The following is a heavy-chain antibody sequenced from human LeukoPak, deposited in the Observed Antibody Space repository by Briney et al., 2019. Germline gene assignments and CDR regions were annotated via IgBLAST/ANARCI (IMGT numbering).Heavy chain of an antibody. CDR3: ARDRSGYTGYDSPFFDY. V-gene: IGHV3-53*01. CDR2: IYSGGST. D-gene: IGHD5-12*01. CDR1: GFTVSSNY. Sequence: GGSLRLSCAASGFTVSSNYMSWVRQAPGKGLEWVSVIYSGGSTDYADSVKGRFTISRDNSKNTLYLQMNSLRAEDTAVYYCARDRSGYTGYDSPFFDYWGQGTLVTVSS. J-gene: IGHJ4*02.